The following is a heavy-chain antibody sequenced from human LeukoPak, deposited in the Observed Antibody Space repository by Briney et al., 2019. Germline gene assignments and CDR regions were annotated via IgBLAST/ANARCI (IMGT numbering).Heavy chain of an antibody. D-gene: IGHD6-13*01. CDR2: ISYDGSNK. J-gene: IGHJ4*02. V-gene: IGHV3-30*03. Sequence: GGSLRLSCAASGFTFSSYGMHWVRQAPGKGLEWVAVISYDGSNKYYADSVKGRFTISRDNSKNTLYLQMNSLRAEDTAVYYCARVYQQQLVNGAGYWGQGTLVTVSS. CDR3: ARVYQQQLVNGAGY. CDR1: GFTFSSYG.